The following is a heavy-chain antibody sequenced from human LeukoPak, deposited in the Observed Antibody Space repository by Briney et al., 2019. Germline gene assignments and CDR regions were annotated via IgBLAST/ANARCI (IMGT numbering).Heavy chain of an antibody. Sequence: GGSLRLSCAASGFTFSSYAMHWVRQAPGKGLEWVAVISYDGSNKYYADSVKGRFTIPRDNSKNTLYLQMNSLRAEDTAVYYCARARPGWYTNSDYFDYWGQGTLVTVSS. J-gene: IGHJ4*02. CDR2: ISYDGSNK. V-gene: IGHV3-30-3*01. CDR1: GFTFSSYA. CDR3: ARARPGWYTNSDYFDY. D-gene: IGHD6-19*01.